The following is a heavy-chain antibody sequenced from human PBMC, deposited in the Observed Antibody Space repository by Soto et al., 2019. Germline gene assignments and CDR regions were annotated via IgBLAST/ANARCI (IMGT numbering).Heavy chain of an antibody. CDR2: ISGSGVGT. J-gene: IGHJ4*02. CDR1: GFTFNNYV. CDR3: AKVNLRGNQLWLEAFDC. V-gene: IGHV3-23*01. D-gene: IGHD5-18*01. Sequence: EVQLLESGGGLVQPGGSLRLSCAASGFTFNNYVMTWVRQAPGKGLEWVSAISGSGVGTNYADSVKGRFTISRDNSKNTLYLQMNSLRAGDTAIYYCAKVNLRGNQLWLEAFDCWGQGTLVTVSS.